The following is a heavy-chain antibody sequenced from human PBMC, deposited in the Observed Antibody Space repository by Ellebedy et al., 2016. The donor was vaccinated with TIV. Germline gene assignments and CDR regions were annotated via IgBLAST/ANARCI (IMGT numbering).Heavy chain of an antibody. Sequence: GESLKISCKASGYSFTSYWITWVRQTPGKGLEWMGRIDPSDSYTNYSPSFQGHVTISADKSITTAYLQWSSLETSDTAMYYCARVVGGYSGYGGYWGQGTLVTVSS. CDR3: ARVVGGYSGYGGY. D-gene: IGHD5-12*01. CDR1: GYSFTSYW. V-gene: IGHV5-10-1*01. CDR2: IDPSDSYT. J-gene: IGHJ4*02.